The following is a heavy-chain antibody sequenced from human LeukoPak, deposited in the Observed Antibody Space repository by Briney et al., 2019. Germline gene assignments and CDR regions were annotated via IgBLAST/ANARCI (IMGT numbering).Heavy chain of an antibody. Sequence: SETLSLTCTVSGGSISSSNYYWGWIRQPPGKGLEWIGSIYYSGSTYDNPSLKSRVTISVDTSKNQFSLKLSSVTATDTAVYYCARSLLSAGSGSYGFDPWGQGTLVTVSS. CDR1: GGSISSSNYY. CDR2: IYYSGST. D-gene: IGHD3-10*01. J-gene: IGHJ5*02. V-gene: IGHV4-39*07. CDR3: ARSLLSAGSGSYGFDP.